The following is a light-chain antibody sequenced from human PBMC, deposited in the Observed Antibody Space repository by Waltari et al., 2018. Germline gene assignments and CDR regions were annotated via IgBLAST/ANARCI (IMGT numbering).Light chain of an antibody. Sequence: DIVMTQSPDSLAVSLGERATINCKSSQSVLHSSNNKNYLAWYQQKPGQPPKLLIYWASTRESGVPDRFSGSGSGKDFTLTISSLQAEDVAVYYCQQYYITPPTFGQGTKVEIK. V-gene: IGKV4-1*01. J-gene: IGKJ1*01. CDR2: WAS. CDR3: QQYYITPPT. CDR1: QSVLHSSNNKNY.